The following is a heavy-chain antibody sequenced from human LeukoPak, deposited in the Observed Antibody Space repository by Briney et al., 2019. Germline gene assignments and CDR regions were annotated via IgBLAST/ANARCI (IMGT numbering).Heavy chain of an antibody. CDR3: ARGPGSPENWFDP. J-gene: IGHJ5*02. Sequence: ASVKVSCKASGYTFTGYYMHWVRQAPGQGLEWMGWISAYNGNTNYAQKLQGRVTMTTDTSTSTAYMELRSLRSDDTAVYYCARGPGSPENWFDPWGQGTLVTVSS. V-gene: IGHV1-18*04. CDR2: ISAYNGNT. CDR1: GYTFTGYY. D-gene: IGHD1-14*01.